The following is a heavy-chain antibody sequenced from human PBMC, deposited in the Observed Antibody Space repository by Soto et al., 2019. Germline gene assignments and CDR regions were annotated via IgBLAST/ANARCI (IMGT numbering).Heavy chain of an antibody. CDR3: ASAPLGSCTNGVCPRGMDV. D-gene: IGHD2-8*01. CDR1: GFTFSYNY. J-gene: IGHJ6*02. CDR2: INSNSLYT. V-gene: IGHV3-11*06. Sequence: GGSLRLSCAGSGFTFSYNYMAWIRQAPGKGLEWVSYINSNSLYTHYADSVKGRFTISRDNAKNSLYLQLNSLRAEDTAVYYCASAPLGSCTNGVCPRGMDVWGQGTTVTVSS.